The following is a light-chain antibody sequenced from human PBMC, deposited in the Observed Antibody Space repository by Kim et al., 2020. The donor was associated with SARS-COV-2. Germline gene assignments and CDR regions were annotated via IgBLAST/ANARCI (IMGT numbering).Light chain of an antibody. J-gene: IGKJ5*01. CDR2: GAS. Sequence: EIVMTQSPATLSVSPGERATLSCRASQSVRSNLAWYQQKPGQAPRLLIYGASTRATGIPARFSGSGSGTEFTLTISSLQSEDFAVYYCQQYDMWPPVTFGQGTRLEIK. CDR1: QSVRSN. CDR3: QQYDMWPPVT. V-gene: IGKV3-15*01.